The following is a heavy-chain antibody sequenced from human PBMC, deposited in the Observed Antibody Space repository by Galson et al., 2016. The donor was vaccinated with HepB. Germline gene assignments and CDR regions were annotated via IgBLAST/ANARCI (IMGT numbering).Heavy chain of an antibody. J-gene: IGHJ4*02. D-gene: IGHD6-13*01. CDR3: TRDFGYSNYD. CDR1: GFTFSNYW. V-gene: IGHV3-7*01. CDR2: IKDDGSEK. Sequence: SLRLSCAASGFTFSNYWMSWVRQGPGTGLEWVGNIKDDGSEKNYVESVKGRFTISRDNAKNSLYLQMNSLRVEDTAVYYCTRDFGYSNYDWGQGTLVTVSS.